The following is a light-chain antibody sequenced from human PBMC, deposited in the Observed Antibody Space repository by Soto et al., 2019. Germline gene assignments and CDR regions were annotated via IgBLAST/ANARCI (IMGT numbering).Light chain of an antibody. J-gene: IGKJ5*01. CDR3: MQGLQTPPT. CDR1: QSLLHSNGYNY. CDR2: LGS. V-gene: IGKV2-28*01. Sequence: DIARTQSPLSLPVTPGEPASISCRSSQSLLHSNGYNYLDWYLQKPGQSPQLXXYLGSSRSSGVPDRFSGSGSGTDCTLKISRVEAEDVGTYDCMQGLQTPPTFGQGTRLEIK.